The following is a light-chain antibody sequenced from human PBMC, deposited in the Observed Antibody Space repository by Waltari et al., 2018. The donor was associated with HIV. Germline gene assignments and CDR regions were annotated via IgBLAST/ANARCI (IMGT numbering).Light chain of an antibody. V-gene: IGLV2-11*01. J-gene: IGLJ1*01. CDR3: CSYGGSWRCV. Sequence: HSALTPPRSVSGSPGQSVTISCAGPNSDVGPYGYVSWYHQKSGKTPQLIIYHVNKRPSGDPPRFSGAKSGDTASLPISGLQAEDDGDFYCCSYGGSWRCVFGTGTRVTVL. CDR2: HVN. CDR1: NSDVGPYGY.